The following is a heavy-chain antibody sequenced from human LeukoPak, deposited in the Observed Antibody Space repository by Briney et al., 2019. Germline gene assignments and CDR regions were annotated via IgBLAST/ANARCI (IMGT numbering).Heavy chain of an antibody. D-gene: IGHD6-13*01. V-gene: IGHV4-59*12. J-gene: IGHJ5*02. CDR3: ARDLRAAAGTNWFDP. Sequence: SETLSLTCTVSGGSISSYYWSWIRQPPGKGLEWIGYIYYSGSTYYNPSLKSRVTISVDTSKNQFSLKLSSVTAADTAVYYCARDLRAAAGTNWFDPWGQGTLVTVSS. CDR2: IYYSGST. CDR1: GGSISSYY.